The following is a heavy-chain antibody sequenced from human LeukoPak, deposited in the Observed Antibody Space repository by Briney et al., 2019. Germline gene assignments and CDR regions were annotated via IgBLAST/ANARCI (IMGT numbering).Heavy chain of an antibody. J-gene: IGHJ6*03. CDR2: IRSKAYGGTT. V-gene: IGHV3-49*04. Sequence: GGSLRLSCTASGFTFGDYAMSWVRQAPGKGLEWVGFIRSKAYGGTTEYAASVKGRFTISRDDSKSIAYLQMNSLKTEDTAVYYCTRAPPVTTDYYYYYMDVWGKGTTVTISS. D-gene: IGHD4-17*01. CDR1: GFTFGDYA. CDR3: TRAPPVTTDYYYYYMDV.